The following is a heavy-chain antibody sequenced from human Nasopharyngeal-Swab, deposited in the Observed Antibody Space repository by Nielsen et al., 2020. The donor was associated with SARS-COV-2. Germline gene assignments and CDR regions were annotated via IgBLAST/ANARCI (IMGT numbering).Heavy chain of an antibody. Sequence: VRQAPGKGLEWVAIISYDGSNKYYADSVKGRFTISRDNSRKTLYLQMNSLRAGDTAVYYCASPQGSSGHYYMDVWGKGTTVTVSS. CDR2: ISYDGSNK. CDR3: ASPQGSSGHYYMDV. J-gene: IGHJ6*03. D-gene: IGHD3-22*01. V-gene: IGHV3-30*03.